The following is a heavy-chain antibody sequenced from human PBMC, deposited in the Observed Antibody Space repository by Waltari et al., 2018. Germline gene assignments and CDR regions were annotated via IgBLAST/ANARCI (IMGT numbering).Heavy chain of an antibody. CDR1: GGTFSSYA. CDR3: ARDAVIVGASPYYYYYGMDV. CDR2: IIPILGIA. J-gene: IGHJ6*02. Sequence: QVQLVQSGAEVKKPGSSVKVSCKASGGTFSSYAISWVRQAPGQGLEWRGRIIPILGIANYAQKFQGRVTITADKSTSTAYMELSSLRSEDTAVYYCARDAVIVGASPYYYYYGMDVWGQGTTVTVSS. V-gene: IGHV1-69*09. D-gene: IGHD1-26*01.